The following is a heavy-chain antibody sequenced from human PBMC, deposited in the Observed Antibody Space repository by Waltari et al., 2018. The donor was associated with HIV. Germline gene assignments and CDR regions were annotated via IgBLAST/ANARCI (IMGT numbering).Heavy chain of an antibody. D-gene: IGHD5-18*01. CDR3: ARHERIQLWPPGAFDI. CDR2: IYYSVST. V-gene: IGHV4-39*01. J-gene: IGHJ3*02. CDR1: GGSIISRSSY. Sequence: QLQLQESGPGLVKPSEPLSLTCPVPGGSIISRSSYWGWIRQPPGKGLEWIGSIYYSVSTYYNPSLKSRVTISVDTSKNQFSLKLSSVTAADTAVYYCARHERIQLWPPGAFDIWGQGTMVTVSS.